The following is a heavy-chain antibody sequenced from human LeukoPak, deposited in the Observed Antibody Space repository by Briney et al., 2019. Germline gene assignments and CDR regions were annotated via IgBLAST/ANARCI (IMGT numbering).Heavy chain of an antibody. CDR2: ISYSGST. CDR1: GGSISSYY. Sequence: SEALSLTCTVSGGSISSYYWSWIRQPPGKGLEWIGYISYSGSTNYNPSLKSRVTISVDTSKNQFSLRLSSVTAVDTAVYFCARCRDGYPPIDYWGQGTLVTVSS. J-gene: IGHJ4*02. V-gene: IGHV4-59*01. CDR3: ARCRDGYPPIDY. D-gene: IGHD5-24*01.